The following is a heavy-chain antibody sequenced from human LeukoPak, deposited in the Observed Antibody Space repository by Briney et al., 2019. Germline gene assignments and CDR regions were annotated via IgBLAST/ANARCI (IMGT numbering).Heavy chain of an antibody. CDR2: IYSGGST. J-gene: IGHJ4*02. CDR3: ARDRGVGTNLGFDY. V-gene: IGHV3-53*01. Sequence: GGSLRLSCAASGFSVNSKYMSWVRQAPGKGLEWVSVIYSGGSTYYADSVTGRFTISRDNSNNTVYLHMNSLRAEDTGAYYCARDRGVGTNLGFDYWGQGTLVIVSS. CDR1: GFSVNSKY. D-gene: IGHD1-26*01.